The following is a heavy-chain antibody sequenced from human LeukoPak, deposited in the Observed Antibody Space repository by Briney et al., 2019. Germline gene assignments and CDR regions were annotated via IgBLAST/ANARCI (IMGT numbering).Heavy chain of an antibody. V-gene: IGHV3-23*01. J-gene: IGHJ1*01. D-gene: IGHD6-25*01. CDR1: GFTFSSYA. CDR3: AKSEGYSSVYFQH. CDR2: ISGSGGST. Sequence: GGSLRLSCAASGFTFSSYAMSWVRQAPGKGLEWVSAISGSGGSTYYADSVKGRFTISRDNSKNTLYLQTNSLRAEDTAVYYCAKSEGYSSVYFQHWGQGTLVTVSS.